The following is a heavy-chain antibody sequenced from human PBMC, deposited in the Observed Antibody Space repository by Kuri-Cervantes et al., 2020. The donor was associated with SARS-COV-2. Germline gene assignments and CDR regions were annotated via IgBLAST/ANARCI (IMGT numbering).Heavy chain of an antibody. J-gene: IGHJ4*02. CDR3: ARTWRFPAYQAPSYYFDY. CDR2: ISSSSSTI. CDR1: GFTFDDYA. Sequence: GGSLRLSCAASGFTFDDYAMHWVRQAPGKGLEWVSYISSSSSTIYYADSVKGRFTISRDNAKNSLYLQMNSLRAEDTALYYCARTWRFPAYQAPSYYFDYWGQGTLVTVSS. D-gene: IGHD2-2*01. V-gene: IGHV3-48*01.